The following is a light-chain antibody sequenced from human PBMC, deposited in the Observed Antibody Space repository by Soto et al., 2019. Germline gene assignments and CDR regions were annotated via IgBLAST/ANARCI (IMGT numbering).Light chain of an antibody. J-gene: IGKJ2*01. CDR1: QSVSSSY. CDR2: GAS. V-gene: IGKV3-20*01. CDR3: QQYGSTPYT. Sequence: EIVLTQSPGTLSLSPGERATLSCRASQSVSSSYLAWYQQKPGQAPRLLIYGASSRATGIPDRFSGSGSGRDFTLTISRQEPEDFAVDYCQQYGSTPYTFGQGTKLEIK.